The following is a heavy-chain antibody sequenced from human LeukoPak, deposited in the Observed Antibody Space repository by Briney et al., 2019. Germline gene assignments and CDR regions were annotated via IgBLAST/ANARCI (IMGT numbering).Heavy chain of an antibody. D-gene: IGHD3-3*01. CDR3: ARVKLDYDFWSGYEKYYFDY. V-gene: IGHV1-2*02. CDR2: INPNSGGT. Sequence: ASVKVSCKASGYTFTGYYMHWVRQAPGQGLEWMGWINPNSGGTNYAQKFQGRVTMTRDMSISTAYMELSRLRSDDTAVYYCARVKLDYDFWSGYEKYYFDYWGQGTLVTVSS. J-gene: IGHJ4*02. CDR1: GYTFTGYY.